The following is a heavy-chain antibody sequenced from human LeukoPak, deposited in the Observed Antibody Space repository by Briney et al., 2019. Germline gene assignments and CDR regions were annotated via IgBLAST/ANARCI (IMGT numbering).Heavy chain of an antibody. CDR1: GFTFSSYW. Sequence: GGSLRLSCIASGFTFSSYWMNWVRQAPGEGLVWVSRINPDGSTTNYAYSVKGQFTISRCNDKIALYWQMKSLRGEDTAGCYWVRGIAKEGADYWGQGTLVTVSS. V-gene: IGHV3-74*01. J-gene: IGHJ4*02. D-gene: IGHD6-13*01. CDR3: VRGIAKEGADY. CDR2: INPDGSTT.